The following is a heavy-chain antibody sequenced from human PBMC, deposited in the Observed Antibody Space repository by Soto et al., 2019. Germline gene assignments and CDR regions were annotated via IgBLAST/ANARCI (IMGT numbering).Heavy chain of an antibody. Sequence: QVQLVQSGAEVKKPGSSVKVSCKASGGTFSSYTISWVRQAPGQGLEWMGRIIPILGIANYAQKFQGRVTITADKSTSTAYRELSSLRSEDTAVYYCAREYGDRGGWFDPWGQGTLVTVSS. D-gene: IGHD4-17*01. CDR3: AREYGDRGGWFDP. V-gene: IGHV1-69*02. CDR1: GGTFSSYT. CDR2: IIPILGIA. J-gene: IGHJ5*02.